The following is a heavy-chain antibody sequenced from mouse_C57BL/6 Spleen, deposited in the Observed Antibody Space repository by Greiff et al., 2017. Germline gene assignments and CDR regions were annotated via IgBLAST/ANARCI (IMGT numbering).Heavy chain of an antibody. J-gene: IGHJ1*03. CDR3: ARSHYGSSHWYFDV. Sequence: QVQLQQPGAELVMPGASVKLSCKASGYTFTSYWMHWVKQRPGQGLEWIGEIDPSDSYTNYNQKFKGKSTLTVDKSSSTAYMQLSSLTSEDSAVXYCARSHYGSSHWYFDVWGTGTTVTVSS. V-gene: IGHV1-69*01. CDR1: GYTFTSYW. CDR2: IDPSDSYT. D-gene: IGHD1-1*01.